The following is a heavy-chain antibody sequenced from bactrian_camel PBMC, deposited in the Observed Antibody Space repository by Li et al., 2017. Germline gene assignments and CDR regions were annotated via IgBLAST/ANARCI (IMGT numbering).Heavy chain of an antibody. CDR1: GSADNLRY. D-gene: IGHD3*01. CDR3: AAGTRIIVGDYCDGITA. V-gene: IGHV3S6*01. CDR2: IRRDGDE. Sequence: HVQLVESGGGSVQAGGSLTLSCEVSGSADNLRYMAWFRQAPGKAREGIAGIRRDGDEYYADSVKGRFTISQDNAKNIIYLQMSSLTPDDTAMYYCAAGTRIIVGDYCDGITAWGQGTQVTVS. J-gene: IGHJ6*01.